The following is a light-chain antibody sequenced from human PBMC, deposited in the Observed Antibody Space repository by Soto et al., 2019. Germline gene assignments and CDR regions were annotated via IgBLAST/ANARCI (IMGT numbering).Light chain of an antibody. J-gene: IGKJ1*01. Sequence: EIVLTQSPGTLSLSPGERATLSCRASQSVSSTFLAWYQQKPGHAPRLLIYGASSRATGIPDRFSGSGSGTDFTLTISRLEPEDFAVYYCQQYGNSPSTFGQGTKVEIK. CDR2: GAS. CDR1: QSVSSTF. CDR3: QQYGNSPST. V-gene: IGKV3-20*01.